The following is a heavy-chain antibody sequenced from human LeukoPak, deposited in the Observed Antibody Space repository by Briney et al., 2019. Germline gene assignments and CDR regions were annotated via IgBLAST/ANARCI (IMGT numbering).Heavy chain of an antibody. CDR3: ARARYYGSGSPYYYYGMDV. CDR1: GFTFSSYW. D-gene: IGHD3-10*01. CDR2: INSDGSST. V-gene: IGHV3-74*01. Sequence: QSGGSLRLSCAASGFTFSSYWMHWVRQAPGKGLVWVSRINSDGSSTSYADSVKGRFTISRDNAKNTLYLQMNSLRAEDTAVYYCARARYYGSGSPYYYYGMDVWGKGTTVTVSS. J-gene: IGHJ6*04.